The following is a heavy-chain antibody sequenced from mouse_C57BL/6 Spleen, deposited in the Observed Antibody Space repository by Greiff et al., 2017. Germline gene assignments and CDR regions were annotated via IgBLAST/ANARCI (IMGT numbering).Heavy chain of an antibody. CDR1: GYSITSGYY. CDR3: ARQLSGIAY. CDR2: ISYDGSN. Sequence: EVQLQEPGPGLVKPSPSLSLSCSVTGYSITSGYYWNWSRQFPGNILEWMGYISYDGSNNYNPSLKNRISITRGTSKNQFFLKLNSVTTEDTATYFCARQLSGIAYWGHGTLVTVSA. V-gene: IGHV3-6*01. J-gene: IGHJ3*01. D-gene: IGHD4-1*01.